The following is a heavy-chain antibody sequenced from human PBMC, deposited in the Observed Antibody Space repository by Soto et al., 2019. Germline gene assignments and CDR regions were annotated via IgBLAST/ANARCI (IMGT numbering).Heavy chain of an antibody. D-gene: IGHD6-13*01. CDR3: AQDLGSSWYHYNSFAP. CDR2: IGSGSP. CDR1: GFPFSGYA. J-gene: IGHJ5*02. Sequence: EVQLLESGGGLVQPGGSLRLSCAPSGFPFSGYAMGWVRQAPGRGLEWVSAIGSGSPFYADSVKGRFTISRDNANSMLYLQMNSLRADDTAVYFCAQDLGSSWYHYNSFAPGGQGTLVTVSS. V-gene: IGHV3-23*01.